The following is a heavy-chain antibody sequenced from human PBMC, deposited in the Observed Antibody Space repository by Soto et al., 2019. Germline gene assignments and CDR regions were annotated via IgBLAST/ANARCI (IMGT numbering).Heavy chain of an antibody. Sequence: QVQLVQSGAEVKKPGSSVKVSCKASGGTFRNYAFSWVRQAPGQGLEWMGEVIPIFGTTPYAQKFQGRVTITADESTNTAYMELSSLRSEDTAVYYCARDPVDLFGYLDVWGQGTTVTVSS. CDR2: VIPIFGTT. D-gene: IGHD2-21*01. CDR3: ARDPVDLFGYLDV. CDR1: GGTFRNYA. V-gene: IGHV1-69*01. J-gene: IGHJ6*02.